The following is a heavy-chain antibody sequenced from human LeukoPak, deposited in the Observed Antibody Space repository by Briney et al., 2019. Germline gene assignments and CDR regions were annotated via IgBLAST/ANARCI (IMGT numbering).Heavy chain of an antibody. CDR1: GFTFSSYG. D-gene: IGHD2-2*01. V-gene: IGHV3-30*02. CDR2: IRYDGSNK. J-gene: IGHJ6*03. CDR3: AKDRVDCSSTSCYVYYYYYMDV. Sequence: GGSLRLSCAASGFTFSSYGMHWVRQAPGKGLEWVAFIRYDGSNKYYADSVKGRFTISRDNSKNTLYLQMNSLRAEDTAVYYCAKDRVDCSSTSCYVYYYYYMDVWGKGTTVTVSS.